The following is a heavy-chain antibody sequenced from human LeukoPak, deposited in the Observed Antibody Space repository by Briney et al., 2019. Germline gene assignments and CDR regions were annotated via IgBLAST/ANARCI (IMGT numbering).Heavy chain of an antibody. CDR3: ATYTHWVAGDV. CDR1: GFTFSDSW. V-gene: IGHV3-7*01. Sequence: GGSLRLSCAASGFTFSDSWMSWVRQAPGKGLEWVANVNPDGSAKEYVDSVKGRFTISRDNAGNSLFLQMSSLRAEDTAVYYCATYTHWVAGDVWGQGTTVTVSS. J-gene: IGHJ6*02. D-gene: IGHD3-16*01. CDR2: VNPDGSAK.